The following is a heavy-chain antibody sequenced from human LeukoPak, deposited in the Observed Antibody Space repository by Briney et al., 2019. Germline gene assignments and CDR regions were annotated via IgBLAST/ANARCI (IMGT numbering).Heavy chain of an antibody. CDR2: ISSSGSTI. V-gene: IGHV3-11*04. J-gene: IGHJ6*03. D-gene: IGHD1-26*01. Sequence: PGGSLGLSCAASGFTFSDYYMSWIRQAPGKGLEWVSYISSSGSTIYYADSVKGRFTISRDNAKNSLYLQMNSLRAEDTAVYYCARDSGGSYSFYYYYYYMDVWGKGTTVTVSS. CDR1: GFTFSDYY. CDR3: ARDSGGSYSFYYYYYYMDV.